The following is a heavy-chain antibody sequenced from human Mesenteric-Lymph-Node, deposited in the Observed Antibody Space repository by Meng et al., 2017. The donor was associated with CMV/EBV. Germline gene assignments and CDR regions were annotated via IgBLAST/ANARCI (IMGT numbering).Heavy chain of an antibody. V-gene: IGHV4-4*02. CDR1: GGSISSSNW. J-gene: IGHJ5*02. CDR2: IYHSVST. CDR3: ARERLVSGTFSGFDP. D-gene: IGHD1-26*01. Sequence: SETLSLTCAVSGGSISSSNWWSWVRQPPGKGLEWIGEIYHSVSTNYNPSLKSRVPISVDKSKNQFSLKLSSVTAADTGVYYCARERLVSGTFSGFDPWGQGTLVTVSS.